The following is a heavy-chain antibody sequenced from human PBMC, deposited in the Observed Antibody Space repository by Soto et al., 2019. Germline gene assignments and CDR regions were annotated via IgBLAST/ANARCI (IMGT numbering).Heavy chain of an antibody. D-gene: IGHD7-27*01. V-gene: IGHV5-51*01. CDR2: IYPGDSDT. CDR3: ARPGAGESWFDP. Sequence: RQMPGKGLEWMGIIYPGDSDTRYSPSFQGQVTISADKSISTAYLQWSSLKASDTAMYYCARPGAGESWFDPWGQGTLVTVSS. J-gene: IGHJ5*02.